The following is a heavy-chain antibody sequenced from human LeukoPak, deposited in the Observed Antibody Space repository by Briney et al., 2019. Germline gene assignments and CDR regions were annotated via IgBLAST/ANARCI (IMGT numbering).Heavy chain of an antibody. V-gene: IGHV4-59*01. D-gene: IGHD6-13*01. CDR3: AISSSSWYDAFDI. CDR1: GGSISSYY. J-gene: IGHJ3*02. CDR2: IYYSGST. Sequence: SETLSLTCAVSGGSISSYYWSWIRQPPGKGLEWIGDIYYSGSTNYNPSLKSRVTISVDTSKNQFSLKRSSVTAADTAVYYCAISSSSWYDAFDIWGQGTMVTVSS.